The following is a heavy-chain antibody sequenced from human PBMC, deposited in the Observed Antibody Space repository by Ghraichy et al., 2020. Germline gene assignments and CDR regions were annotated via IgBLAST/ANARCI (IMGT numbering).Heavy chain of an antibody. Sequence: SETLSLTCTVSGGSISSYYWSWIRQPPGKGLEWIGYIYYSGSTNYNPSLKSRVTISVDTSKNQFSLKLSSVTAADTAVYYCARTWVGGSGLLRNWFDPWGQGTLVTVSS. CDR2: IYYSGST. V-gene: IGHV4-59*01. CDR1: GGSISSYY. CDR3: ARTWVGGSGLLRNWFDP. D-gene: IGHD6-19*01. J-gene: IGHJ5*02.